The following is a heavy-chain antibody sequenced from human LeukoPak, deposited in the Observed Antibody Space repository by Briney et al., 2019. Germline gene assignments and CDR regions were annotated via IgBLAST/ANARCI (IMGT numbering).Heavy chain of an antibody. CDR2: ISTASGNI. CDR1: GFTFSSYS. CDR3: ARGGYYYDPGSRIDY. D-gene: IGHD3-22*01. V-gene: IGHV3-21*01. J-gene: IGHJ4*02. Sequence: PGGSLRLSCAASGFTFSSYSMNWVRQAPGKGLEWVAAISTASGNIYYADSVKGRFTISRDNAKNTLYLQMNSLRTEDTAVYYCARGGYYYDPGSRIDYWGQRTLVTVSS.